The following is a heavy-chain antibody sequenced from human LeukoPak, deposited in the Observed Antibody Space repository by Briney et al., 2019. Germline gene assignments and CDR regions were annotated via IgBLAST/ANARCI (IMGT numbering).Heavy chain of an antibody. CDR1: GFTFNSYW. D-gene: IGHD1-26*01. J-gene: IGHJ4*02. CDR3: TRARKVGATDGPFDY. V-gene: IGHV3-49*04. Sequence: GGSLRLSCAASGFTFNSYWMSWVRQAPGKGLEWVGFIRSKAYGGTTEYAASVKGRFTISRDDSKSIAYLQMNSLKTEDTAVYYCTRARKVGATDGPFDYWGQGTLVTVSS. CDR2: IRSKAYGGTT.